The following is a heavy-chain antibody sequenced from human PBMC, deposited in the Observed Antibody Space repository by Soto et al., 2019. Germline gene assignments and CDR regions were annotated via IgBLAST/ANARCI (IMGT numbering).Heavy chain of an antibody. CDR3: AKDRSTMRWFDP. Sequence: QVRLQESGPGLVKPSETLSLTCAVSGASVRSYHWSWIRQAAGKGLEWIGRGQMSGTTNYNPSLKTPVTMSLDTSKTEVSLRMTSVTAADTAVYFCAKDRSTMRWFDPWGQGILVTVSS. CDR2: GQMSGTT. CDR1: GASVRSYH. D-gene: IGHD1-1*01. V-gene: IGHV4-4*07. J-gene: IGHJ5*02.